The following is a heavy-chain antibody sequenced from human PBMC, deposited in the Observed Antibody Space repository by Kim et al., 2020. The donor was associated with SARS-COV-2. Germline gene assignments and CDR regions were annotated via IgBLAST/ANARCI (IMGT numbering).Heavy chain of an antibody. V-gene: IGHV3-33*01. J-gene: IGHJ4*03. D-gene: IGHD6-19*01. Sequence: GGSLRLSCETSEFIFSSYGMHWVRQAPGKGLEWVAIIWYDGRKTYYADSVRGRFTISRDNLKKTLFLQMDNLRVEDTAVYYCARDRRGWYGYFDYWDQGTLVTVSS. CDR1: EFIFSSYG. CDR2: IWYDGRKT. CDR3: ARDRRGWYGYFDY.